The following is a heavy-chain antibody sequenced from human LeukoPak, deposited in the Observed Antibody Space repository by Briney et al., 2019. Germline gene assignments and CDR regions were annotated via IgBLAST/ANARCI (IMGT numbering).Heavy chain of an antibody. CDR1: GFTFSSYE. Sequence: GGSLRLXCAASGFTFSSYEMNWVRQAPGKGLEWVSYISSSSSTIYYADSVKGRFTISRDNAKNSLYLQMNSLRAEDTAVYYCAREIRGFFDYWGQGTLVTVSS. CDR2: ISSSSSTI. J-gene: IGHJ4*02. V-gene: IGHV3-48*03. D-gene: IGHD3-10*01. CDR3: AREIRGFFDY.